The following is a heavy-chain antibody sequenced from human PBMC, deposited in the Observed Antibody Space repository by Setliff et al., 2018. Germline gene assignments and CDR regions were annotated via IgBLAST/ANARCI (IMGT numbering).Heavy chain of an antibody. CDR1: GGSISSGGYY. V-gene: IGHV4-30-4*08. CDR3: ARGYYDILTGYYIGY. Sequence: SETLSLTCTVSGGSISSGGYYWSWIRQHPGKGLEWIGYIYSSGSTYYNPSLKSRVSISVDTSKNQFSLKLSSVTAADTAVYYCARGYYDILTGYYIGYWGQGTLVTVSS. J-gene: IGHJ4*02. D-gene: IGHD3-9*01. CDR2: IYSSGST.